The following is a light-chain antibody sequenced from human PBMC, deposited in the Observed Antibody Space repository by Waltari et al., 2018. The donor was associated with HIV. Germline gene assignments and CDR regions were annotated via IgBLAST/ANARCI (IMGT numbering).Light chain of an antibody. CDR2: DAS. J-gene: IGKJ5*01. V-gene: IGKV1-33*01. CDR1: QDINAY. Sequence: DIQMTQSPSSLSASVGDRVTITCQASQDINAYLNWYHQRPGKAPNLLIYDASNLETGVPSRFSGSGFGTDFTFTISSLQPEDVGTYYCQQYDKLPSLRITFGQGTRLEIK. CDR3: QQYDKLPSLRIT.